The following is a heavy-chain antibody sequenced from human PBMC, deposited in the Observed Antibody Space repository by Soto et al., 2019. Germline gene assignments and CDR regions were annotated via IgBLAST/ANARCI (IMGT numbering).Heavy chain of an antibody. CDR2: ISAYNGNT. CDR3: ARVPYCSGGSCYSDY. J-gene: IGHJ4*02. Sequence: ASVKVSFKASGYTFTSYGISWVRQAPGQGLEWMGWISAYNGNTNYAQKLQGRVTMTTDTSTSTAYMELRSLRSDDTAVYYCARVPYCSGGSCYSDYWGQGTLVTVSS. CDR1: GYTFTSYG. D-gene: IGHD2-15*01. V-gene: IGHV1-18*01.